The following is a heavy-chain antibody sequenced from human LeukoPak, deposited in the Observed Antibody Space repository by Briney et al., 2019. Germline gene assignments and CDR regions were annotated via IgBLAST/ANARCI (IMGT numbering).Heavy chain of an antibody. CDR3: AKQSYSNSWSNFDY. CDR1: GFTFTSSG. D-gene: IGHD6-13*01. CDR2: ISGSGGST. Sequence: GGSLRLSCSASGFTFTSSGMSWVRQAPGKGLEWVSAISGSGGSTYYADSVRGRLTISRDNSKNTLYLQMNSLRAEATAVYYCAKQSYSNSWSNFDYWGQGTLVTVSS. J-gene: IGHJ4*02. V-gene: IGHV3-23*01.